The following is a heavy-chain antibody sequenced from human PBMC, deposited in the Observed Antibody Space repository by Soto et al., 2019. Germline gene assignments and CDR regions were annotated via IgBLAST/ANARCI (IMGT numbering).Heavy chain of an antibody. J-gene: IGHJ4*02. V-gene: IGHV3-23*01. Sequence: GGSLRLSCAASGFTFSSYAMSWVRQAPGKGLEWVSAISGSGGSTYYADSVKGRFTISRDNSKNTLYLQMNSLRAEDTAVYYCAKEGGIVVVVAATRGHFDYWGQGTLVTVSS. CDR2: ISGSGGST. CDR3: AKEGGIVVVVAATRGHFDY. D-gene: IGHD2-15*01. CDR1: GFTFSSYA.